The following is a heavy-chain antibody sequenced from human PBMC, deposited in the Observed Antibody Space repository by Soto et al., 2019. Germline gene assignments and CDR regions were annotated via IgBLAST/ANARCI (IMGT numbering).Heavy chain of an antibody. CDR1: GFTFSRFW. D-gene: IGHD3-3*01. Sequence: EVQLVESGGGLVQPGGTLRLSCAASGFTFSRFWMSWVRQAPGKGLEWVANIKYDGSDKYYGDSVKGRFTISRDNAETSLSLQMSGLRAAGTAVYYWARGTAAYASWSGYFFYWGQGHLVIAST. V-gene: IGHV3-7*05. J-gene: IGHJ4*02. CDR3: ARGTAAYASWSGYFFY. CDR2: IKYDGSDK.